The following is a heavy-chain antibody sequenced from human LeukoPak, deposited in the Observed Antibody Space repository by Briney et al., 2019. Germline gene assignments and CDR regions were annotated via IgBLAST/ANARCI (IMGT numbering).Heavy chain of an antibody. J-gene: IGHJ4*02. CDR3: AREGGELSFFDY. CDR2: IRGSGGST. CDR1: GFTFRSYG. V-gene: IGHV3-23*01. Sequence: GGSLRLSCAASGFTFRSYGMSWVRQAPGKGLEWVSAIRGSGGSTYYADSVKGRFTISRDNSKNTLYLQMNSLRAEDTAVYYCAREGGELSFFDYWGQGTLVTVSS. D-gene: IGHD3-16*02.